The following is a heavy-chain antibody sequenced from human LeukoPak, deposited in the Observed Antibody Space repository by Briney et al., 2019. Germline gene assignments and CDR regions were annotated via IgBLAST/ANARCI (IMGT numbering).Heavy chain of an antibody. CDR1: GGSISRYY. CDR2: VYDSGTT. V-gene: IGHV4-59*12. CDR3: ARDRSYGDYDGDYFDY. D-gene: IGHD4-17*01. Sequence: SETLSLTCTVSGGSISRYYWSWIRQPPGKGLEWFGYVYDSGTTNYNPSLKSRVTISVDKSKNQFSLKLSSVTAADTAVYYCARDRSYGDYDGDYFDYWGQGTLVTVSS. J-gene: IGHJ4*02.